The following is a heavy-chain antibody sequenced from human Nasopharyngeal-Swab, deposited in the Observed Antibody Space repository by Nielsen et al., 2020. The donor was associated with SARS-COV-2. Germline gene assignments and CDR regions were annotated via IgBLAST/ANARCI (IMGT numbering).Heavy chain of an antibody. CDR1: GHSFSNYW. D-gene: IGHD4-17*01. J-gene: IGHJ3*01. Sequence: GESLKISCKGFGHSFSNYWFAWVRQMPGKGLELMGIIYPGNSDTRYSPSFQGQVTISADKSISTAYLQWSSLRASDAAIYYCARQRTTLTLGRAFDLWGQGTMVTVS. CDR3: ARQRTTLTLGRAFDL. V-gene: IGHV5-51*01. CDR2: IYPGNSDT.